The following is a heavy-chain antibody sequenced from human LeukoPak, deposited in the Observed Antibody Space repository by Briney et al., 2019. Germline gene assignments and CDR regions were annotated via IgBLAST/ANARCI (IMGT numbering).Heavy chain of an antibody. Sequence: ASVKVSCKASGYTFTGYYMHWVRQAPGQGLEWMGWINPNSGGTNYAQKFQGRVTMTRDTSISTAYMELSRLRSDDTAVYYCARVWPVVVPAANRRGYYMDVWGKGTTVTVSS. CDR2: INPNSGGT. D-gene: IGHD2-2*01. J-gene: IGHJ6*03. CDR1: GYTFTGYY. CDR3: ARVWPVVVPAANRRGYYMDV. V-gene: IGHV1-2*02.